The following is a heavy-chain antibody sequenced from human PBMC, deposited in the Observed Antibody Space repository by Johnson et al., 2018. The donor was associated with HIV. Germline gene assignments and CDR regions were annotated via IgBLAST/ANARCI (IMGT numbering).Heavy chain of an antibody. CDR3: ARSGDSIGSFWAGGAFDI. CDR2: IYSGGST. J-gene: IGHJ3*02. V-gene: IGHV3-66*01. Sequence: VQLVESGGGLVQPGGSLRLSCAASGFTVSSNYMSWVRQAPGKGLEWVSVIYSGGSTYYADSVKGRFTISRDNSKNTLYLQMNSLRAEDTAVDYCARSGDSIGSFWAGGAFDIWGQGTMVTVSS. D-gene: IGHD3/OR15-3a*01. CDR1: GFTVSSNY.